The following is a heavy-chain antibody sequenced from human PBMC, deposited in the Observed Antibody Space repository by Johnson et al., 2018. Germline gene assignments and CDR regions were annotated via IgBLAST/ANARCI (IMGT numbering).Heavy chain of an antibody. Sequence: VQLVQSGGGLVQPGGSLRLSCAASEFTFSTSWMSWVRQAPGKGLEWVGRIKSKPDGGTTDYAAPVKGRFTISRDDSKNTLYLQMNSLKTEDAAGYYCTTDAWLGGWAPDRGQGTLVIVSS. CDR1: EFTFSTSW. CDR2: IKSKPDGGTT. CDR3: TTDAWLGGWAPD. J-gene: IGHJ4*02. D-gene: IGHD6-19*01. V-gene: IGHV3-15*01.